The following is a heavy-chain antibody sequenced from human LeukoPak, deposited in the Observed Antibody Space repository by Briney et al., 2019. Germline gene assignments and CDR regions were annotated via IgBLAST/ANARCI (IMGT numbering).Heavy chain of an antibody. CDR3: ASLGESPAAILPDFDY. V-gene: IGHV4-39*01. Sequence: SETLSLTCTVSGGSISSSSYYWGWIRQPPGKGLEWTGSIYYSGSTYYNPSLKSRVTISVDTSKNQFSLKLSSVTAADTAVYYCASLGESPAAILPDFDYWGQGTLVTVSS. CDR1: GGSISSSSYY. D-gene: IGHD2-2*01. J-gene: IGHJ4*02. CDR2: IYYSGST.